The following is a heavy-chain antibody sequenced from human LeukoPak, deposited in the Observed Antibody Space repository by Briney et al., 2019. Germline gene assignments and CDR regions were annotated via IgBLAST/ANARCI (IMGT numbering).Heavy chain of an antibody. J-gene: IGHJ3*01. CDR1: GGTFSSYA. CDR3: ARSNSGGNPLVDAFDF. Sequence: SVKVSCKASGGTFSSYAISWVRQAPGQGLEWMGGIIPIFGTANYAQKFQGRVTITTDESTSTAYMELSSLRSEDTAVYYCARSNSGGNPLVDAFDFWGQGTMVTVSS. D-gene: IGHD4-23*01. V-gene: IGHV1-69*05. CDR2: IIPIFGTA.